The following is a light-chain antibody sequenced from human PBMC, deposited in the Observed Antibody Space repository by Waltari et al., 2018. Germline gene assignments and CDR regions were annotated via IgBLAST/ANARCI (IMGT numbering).Light chain of an antibody. Sequence: SYVLTQPRSLPVAPGQTARITFRGHLLGGQSGNRFQLKPGQAPVLVGYGDSARPSGIPGRFSGSNSRGTATLTISRVEDGDEADYYCQVWDASGDRRWVFGGGTKLTVL. J-gene: IGLJ3*02. CDR3: QVWDASGDRRWV. V-gene: IGLV3-21*02. CDR1: LLGGQS. CDR2: GDS.